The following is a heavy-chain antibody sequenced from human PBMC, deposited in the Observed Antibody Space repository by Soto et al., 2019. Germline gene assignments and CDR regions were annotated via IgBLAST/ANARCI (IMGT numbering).Heavy chain of an antibody. J-gene: IGHJ1*01. CDR2: ISSSSSTI. Sequence: EVQLVESGGGLVQPGGSLRLSCAASGFTFSSYSMNWVRQAPGKGLEWVSYISSSSSTIYYADSVKGRFTISRDNAKNSLYLQMNSLRAEDTAVYYGSREAPIAHWCQGTLVTVSS. CDR1: GFTFSSYS. D-gene: IGHD2-15*01. V-gene: IGHV3-48*01. CDR3: SREAPIAH.